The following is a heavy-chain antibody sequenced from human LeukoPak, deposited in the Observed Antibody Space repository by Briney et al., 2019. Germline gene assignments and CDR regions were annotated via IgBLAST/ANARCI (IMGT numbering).Heavy chain of an antibody. CDR1: GGSFSDYF. Sequence: SETLSLTCAVYGGSFSDYFWSWDRQPPGKGLEWIGEINQSGSSTYNPSLKSRVTMSVDTSKNQLSLKMTSVTAADTAVYYCASIHQVRGTDTFDIWGQRTMVTVSS. J-gene: IGHJ3*02. CDR2: INQSGSS. D-gene: IGHD3-10*01. V-gene: IGHV4-34*01. CDR3: ASIHQVRGTDTFDI.